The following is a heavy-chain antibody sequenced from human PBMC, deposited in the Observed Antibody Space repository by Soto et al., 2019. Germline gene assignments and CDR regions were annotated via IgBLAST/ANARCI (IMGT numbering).Heavy chain of an antibody. V-gene: IGHV3-64*01. CDR3: ARDGPQQLVRSWRQNYYYYYYMDV. D-gene: IGHD6-13*01. Sequence: GGSLRLSCAASGFTFISYAMHWVLQAPGKGLEYVSAISSNGGSTYYANSVKGRFTISRDNSKNTLYLQMGSLRAEDMAVYYCARDGPQQLVRSWRQNYYYYYYMDVWGKGTTVTVSS. J-gene: IGHJ6*03. CDR2: ISSNGGST. CDR1: GFTFISYA.